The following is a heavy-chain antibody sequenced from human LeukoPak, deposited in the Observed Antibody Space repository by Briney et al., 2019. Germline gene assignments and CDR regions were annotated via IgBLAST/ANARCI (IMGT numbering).Heavy chain of an antibody. CDR1: GGSFSGYY. V-gene: IGHV4-34*01. Sequence: SETLSLTRAVYGGSFSGYYWSWIRQPPGKGLEWIGEINHSGSTNYNPSLKSRVTISVNTSKNQCSLKLSSVTAADTAVYYCARGDSSGSACYFDYWGQGTLATVSS. CDR2: INHSGST. J-gene: IGHJ4*02. D-gene: IGHD3-22*01. CDR3: ARGDSSGSACYFDY.